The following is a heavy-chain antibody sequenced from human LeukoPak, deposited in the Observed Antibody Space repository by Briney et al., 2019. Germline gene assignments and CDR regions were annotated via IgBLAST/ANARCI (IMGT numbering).Heavy chain of an antibody. D-gene: IGHD6-19*01. CDR2: ISSSSSYI. V-gene: IGHV3-21*01. CDR3: ARDGAVAGIDNAFDI. CDR1: GFTSSSYS. J-gene: IGHJ3*02. Sequence: GGSLRLSCAASGFTSSSYSMNWVRQAPGKGLEWVSSISSSSSYIYYADSAKGRFTISRDNAKNSLYLQMNSLRAEDTAVYYCARDGAVAGIDNAFDIWGQGTMVTVSS.